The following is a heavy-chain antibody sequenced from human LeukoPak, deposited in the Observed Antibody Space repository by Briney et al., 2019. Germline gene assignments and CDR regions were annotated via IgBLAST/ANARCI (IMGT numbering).Heavy chain of an antibody. CDR1: GFTFSNYN. Sequence: GGSLRLSCAASGFTFSNYNMNWVRQAPGKGLEWVSAISGSGGSTYYADSVKGRFTISRDNSKNTLYLQMNSLRAEDTAVYYCAKVGGAVASRSRGFDYWGQGTLVTVSS. CDR2: ISGSGGST. D-gene: IGHD6-19*01. J-gene: IGHJ4*02. CDR3: AKVGGAVASRSRGFDY. V-gene: IGHV3-23*01.